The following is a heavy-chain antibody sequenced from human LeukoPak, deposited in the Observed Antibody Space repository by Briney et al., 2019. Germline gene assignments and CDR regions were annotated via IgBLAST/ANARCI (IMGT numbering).Heavy chain of an antibody. J-gene: IGHJ6*03. D-gene: IGHD1-14*01. V-gene: IGHV4-59*01. CDR1: GGSISSYY. CDR2: VYYSGST. CDR3: ARGIGNNRYYYYMDV. Sequence: SETLSLTCTVSGGSISSYYWSWIRQPPGKGLEWIGYVYYSGSTNYNPSLESRVTISVDTSKNHFPLKLSSVTAADTAVYYCARGIGNNRYYYYMDVWGKGTTVTVSS.